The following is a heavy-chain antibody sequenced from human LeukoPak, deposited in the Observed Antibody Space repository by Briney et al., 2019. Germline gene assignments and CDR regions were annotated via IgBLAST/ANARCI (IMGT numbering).Heavy chain of an antibody. J-gene: IGHJ4*02. CDR2: ISSNGGST. V-gene: IGHV3-64*01. D-gene: IGHD6-6*01. Sequence: GGSLRLSCAASGFTFSSYAMHWVRQAPGKGLEYVSAISSNGGSTYYANSVKGRFTISRDNSKNTLFLQMGSLRAEDMAVYYCARGGSIASRPIDYWGQGTLVTVSS. CDR1: GFTFSSYA. CDR3: ARGGSIASRPIDY.